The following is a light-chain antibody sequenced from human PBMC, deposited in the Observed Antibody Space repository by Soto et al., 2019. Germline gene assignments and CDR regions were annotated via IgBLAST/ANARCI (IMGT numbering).Light chain of an antibody. CDR3: AAWDDSLSVPYV. CDR2: RNN. J-gene: IGLJ1*01. CDR1: SSNIGSNY. Sequence: QSVLTQPPSASGTPGQRVTISCSGSSSNIGSNYVYWYQQLPGTAPKLIIYRNNQRPSGFPDRFSGSKSGTSASLAISGLRSEDEADYYCAAWDDSLSVPYVFGTGTKLTVL. V-gene: IGLV1-47*01.